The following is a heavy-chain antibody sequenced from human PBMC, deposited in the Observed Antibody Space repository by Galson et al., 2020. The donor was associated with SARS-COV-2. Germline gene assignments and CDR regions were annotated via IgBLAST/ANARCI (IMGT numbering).Heavy chain of an antibody. Sequence: LSLTCAASGFTFSSYWMHWVRQAPGKGLVWVSRINSDGSSTSYADSVKGRFTISRDNAKNTLYLQMNSLRAEDTAVYYCARSFVRFLEWTPDYWGQGTLVTVSS. V-gene: IGHV3-74*01. CDR3: ARSFVRFLEWTPDY. D-gene: IGHD3-3*01. J-gene: IGHJ4*02. CDR2: INSDGSST. CDR1: GFTFSSYW.